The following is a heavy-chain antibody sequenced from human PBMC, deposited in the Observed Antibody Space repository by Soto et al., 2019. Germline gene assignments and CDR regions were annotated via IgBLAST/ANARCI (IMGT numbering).Heavy chain of an antibody. J-gene: IGHJ4*02. Sequence: PGGSLRLSCAASGFTFSSYGMHWVRQAPGKGLEWVAVIWYDGSNKYYADSVKGRFTISRDNSKNTLYLQMNSLRAEDTAVYYCARDLRPWYSSSSPGPNFDYWGQGTLVTVSS. D-gene: IGHD6-6*01. CDR3: ARDLRPWYSSSSPGPNFDY. CDR1: GFTFSSYG. CDR2: IWYDGSNK. V-gene: IGHV3-33*01.